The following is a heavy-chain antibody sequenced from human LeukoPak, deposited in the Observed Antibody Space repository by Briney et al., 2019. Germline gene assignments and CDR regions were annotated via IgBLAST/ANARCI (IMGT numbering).Heavy chain of an antibody. D-gene: IGHD2-15*01. CDR2: IYYSGST. Sequence: PSETLSLTCTVSGGSISSGGYYWSWIRQHPGKGLEWIGYIYYSGSTYYNPSLRSRVTISVDTSKNQFSLKLSSVTAADTAVYFCARRRVVVASTDGAFGAFDIRGQGTMVTVSS. J-gene: IGHJ3*02. CDR1: GGSISSGGYY. CDR3: ARRRVVVASTDGAFGAFDI. V-gene: IGHV4-31*03.